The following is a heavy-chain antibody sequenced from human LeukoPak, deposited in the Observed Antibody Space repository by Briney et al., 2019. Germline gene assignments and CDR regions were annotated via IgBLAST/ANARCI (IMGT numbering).Heavy chain of an antibody. CDR2: ISSSGSTI. J-gene: IGHJ6*04. Sequence: GGSLRLSCAASGFTFSSYAIIWVRQAPGKGLEWVSYISSSGSTIYYADSVEGRFTISRDNAKNSLYLQMNSLRAEDTAVYYCAELGITMIGGVWGKGTTVTISS. D-gene: IGHD3-10*02. V-gene: IGHV3-48*03. CDR3: AELGITMIGGV. CDR1: GFTFSSYA.